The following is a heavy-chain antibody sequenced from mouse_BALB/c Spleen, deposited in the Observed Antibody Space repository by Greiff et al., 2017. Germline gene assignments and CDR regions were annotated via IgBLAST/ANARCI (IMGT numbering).Heavy chain of an antibody. V-gene: IGHV6-6*02. CDR2: IRLKSDNYET. D-gene: IGHD1-2*01. Sequence: EVKLVESGGGLVQPGGSMKLSCVASGFTFSSYWMSWVRQSPEKGLEWVAEIRLKSDNYETHYAESVKGKFTISRDDSKSRLYLQMNSLRAEDTGIYYCSLLRLRRGYAMDYWGQGTSVTVSS. CDR1: GFTFSSYW. J-gene: IGHJ4*01. CDR3: SLLRLRRGYAMDY.